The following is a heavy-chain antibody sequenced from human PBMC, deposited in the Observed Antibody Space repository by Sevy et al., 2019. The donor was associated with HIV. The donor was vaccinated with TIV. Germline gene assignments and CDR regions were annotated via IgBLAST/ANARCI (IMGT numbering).Heavy chain of an antibody. V-gene: IGHV3-30*18. D-gene: IGHD2-2*01. Sequence: GGFLRLSCAASGYIFSSYGIHWVRQAPGKGLEWVAFLSYDERNKYYADSVKGRFTISGDSSKNTFYLQMNNLRADDTDGYYCAKDRDVLLVPSTMRDEYPGYGMDVWGQWTTVTVSS. CDR1: GYIFSSYG. CDR3: AKDRDVLLVPSTMRDEYPGYGMDV. J-gene: IGHJ6*02. CDR2: LSYDERNK.